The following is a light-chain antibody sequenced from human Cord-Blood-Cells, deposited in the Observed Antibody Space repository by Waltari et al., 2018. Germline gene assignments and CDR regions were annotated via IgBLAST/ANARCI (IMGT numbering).Light chain of an antibody. V-gene: IGLV1-40*01. CDR2: GHS. Sequence: QSVLTQPPSVSGAPGQRVTISCTGSSSNIGAGYDVHWYQQLPGTAPKLLIYGHSIRPSGVPDLFSGSKSGTSASLAMTGLQAEDEADYYCQSYDSSLSGSYVFGTGTKVTVL. J-gene: IGLJ1*01. CDR3: QSYDSSLSGSYV. CDR1: SSNIGAGYD.